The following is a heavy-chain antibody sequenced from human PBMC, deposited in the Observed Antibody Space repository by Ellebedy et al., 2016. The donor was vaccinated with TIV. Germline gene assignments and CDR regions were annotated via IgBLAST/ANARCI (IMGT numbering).Heavy chain of an antibody. CDR2: IYYSGTT. Sequence: SETLSLXCTVSGGSISSSSYYWGWIRQPPGKGLEWIGSIYYSGTTYYNPSLKSRVTISVDTSKNQFSLKLSSVTAADTAVYYCARDRGYGTSWKAYYFDYWGLGTLVTVSS. J-gene: IGHJ4*02. CDR1: GGSISSSSYY. CDR3: ARDRGYGTSWKAYYFDY. V-gene: IGHV4-39*02. D-gene: IGHD6-13*01.